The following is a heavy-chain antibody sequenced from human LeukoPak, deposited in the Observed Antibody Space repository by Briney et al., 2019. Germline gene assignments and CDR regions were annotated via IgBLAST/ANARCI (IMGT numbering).Heavy chain of an antibody. V-gene: IGHV3-23*01. CDR2: ISSSGGST. CDR1: GFTFSSYA. Sequence: GGSLRLSCAASGFTFSSYAMSWVRQAPGKGLEWVSAISSSGGSTHYADSVRGRFTISRANSKNTLYLQMISLGAEDTAVYYCAKRYFYDNSGLCDYWGEGTLVTASP. J-gene: IGHJ4*02. D-gene: IGHD3-22*01. CDR3: AKRYFYDNSGLCDY.